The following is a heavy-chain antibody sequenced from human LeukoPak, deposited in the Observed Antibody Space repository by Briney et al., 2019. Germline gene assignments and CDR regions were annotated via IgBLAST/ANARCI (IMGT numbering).Heavy chain of an antibody. V-gene: IGHV3-30*02. CDR3: ARDLFPMVRGAPLDY. CDR1: GFTFSSYG. D-gene: IGHD3-10*01. CDR2: IRYDGSNK. Sequence: PGGSLRLSCAASGFTFSSYGMHWVRQAPGKGLEWVAFIRYDGSNKYYADSVKGRFTISRDNAKNSLYLQMNSLRAEDTAVYYCARDLFPMVRGAPLDYWGQGTLVTVSS. J-gene: IGHJ4*02.